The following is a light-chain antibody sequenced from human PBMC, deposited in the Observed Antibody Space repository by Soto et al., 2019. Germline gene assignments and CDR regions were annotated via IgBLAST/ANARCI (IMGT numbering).Light chain of an antibody. J-gene: IGKJ4*01. CDR2: DAS. CDR1: HAITSS. Sequence: AVQLTQSPSSLSAYVGGSITITCRSSHAITSSLAWYQQKPGKAPKVLISDASSLESGVPSRFSGSGYGTHFSLTITNLQPEDFATYYCQQCNRYPLTFGGGTKV. CDR3: QQCNRYPLT. V-gene: IGKV1-13*02.